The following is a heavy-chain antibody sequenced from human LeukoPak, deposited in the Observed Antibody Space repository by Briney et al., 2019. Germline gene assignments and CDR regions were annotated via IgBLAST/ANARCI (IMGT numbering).Heavy chain of an antibody. CDR2: IYYSGTT. CDR3: ARDSRGYYDSSGYFDH. D-gene: IGHD3-22*01. J-gene: IGHJ4*02. Sequence: SERRSLTCTVSGDSVSSDSYYWSWIRQPPGKGLEWIGYIYYSGTTKQNPSLKSRVTLSVDTYKNQLYLKLNSVTAADTAVYYCARDSRGYYDSSGYFDHWGQETIVPVSS. CDR1: GDSVSSDSYY. V-gene: IGHV4-61*01.